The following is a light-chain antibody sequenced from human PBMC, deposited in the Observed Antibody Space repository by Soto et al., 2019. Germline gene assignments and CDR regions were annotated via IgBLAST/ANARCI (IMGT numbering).Light chain of an antibody. J-gene: IGLJ3*02. CDR1: SSDVGGYNF. CDR2: DVT. Sequence: QSALTQPRSVSGSPGQSVTISCTGTSSDVGGYNFVSWYQQSPGKAPKLISYDVTKRPSGVPDRFSGSKSGNTASLTISGLQAEDEADYYCCSYAGTYTLWVFGGGTKLTV. V-gene: IGLV2-11*01. CDR3: CSYAGTYTLWV.